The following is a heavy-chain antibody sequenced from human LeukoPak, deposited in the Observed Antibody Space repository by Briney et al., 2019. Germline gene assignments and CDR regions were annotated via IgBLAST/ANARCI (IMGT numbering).Heavy chain of an antibody. J-gene: IGHJ4*02. CDR3: AKRKIGYCSGGSCYSGLDY. CDR2: ISGSGGST. CDR1: GFTFSSYA. V-gene: IGHV3-23*01. Sequence: GGSLRLSCAASGFTFSSYAMSWVRQAPGKGLEGVSAISGSGGSTYYADSVKGRFTISRDNSKNTLYLQMNSLRAEDTAVHYCAKRKIGYCSGGSCYSGLDYWGQGTLVTVSS. D-gene: IGHD2-15*01.